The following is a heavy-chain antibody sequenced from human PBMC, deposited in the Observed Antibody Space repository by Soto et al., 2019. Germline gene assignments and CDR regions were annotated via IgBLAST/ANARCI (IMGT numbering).Heavy chain of an antibody. CDR1: GGSISSSSYY. J-gene: IGHJ5*02. Sequence: SETLSLTCTVSGGSISSSSYYWGWIRQPPGKGLEWIGSIYYSGSTNYNPSLKSRVTISVDTSKNQFSLKLSSVTAADTAVYYCASSGNYLSRWFDPWGQGTLVT. V-gene: IGHV4-39*01. CDR3: ASSGNYLSRWFDP. D-gene: IGHD1-26*01. CDR2: IYYSGST.